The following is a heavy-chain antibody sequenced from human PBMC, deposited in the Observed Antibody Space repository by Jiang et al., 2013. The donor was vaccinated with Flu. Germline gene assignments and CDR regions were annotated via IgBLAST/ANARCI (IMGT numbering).Heavy chain of an antibody. V-gene: IGHV3-30*18. CDR1: GFTFSSYG. CDR2: ISYDGSNK. D-gene: IGHD6-13*01. CDR3: AKDSAAAGTSFDY. J-gene: IGHJ4*02. Sequence: VQLVESGGGVVQPGRSLRLSCAASGFTFSSYGMHWVRQAPGKGLEWVAVISYDGSNKYYADSVKGRFTISRDNSKNTLYLQMNSLRAEDTAVYYCAKDSAAAGTSFDYWGQGTLVTVSS.